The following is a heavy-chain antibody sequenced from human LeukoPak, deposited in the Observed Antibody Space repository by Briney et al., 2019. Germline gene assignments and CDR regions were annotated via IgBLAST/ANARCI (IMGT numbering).Heavy chain of an antibody. V-gene: IGHV3-7*03. CDR3: ARRNAMGV. Sequence: GGSLRLSCAASGFTFSNYWMTWVRQAPGKGLEWVANINRDGSERYYVDSVKGRFTISRDDARSSLYLQMNSLRAEDTAVYYCARRNAMGVWGQGTTVIVFS. CDR1: GFTFSNYW. CDR2: INRDGSER. J-gene: IGHJ6*02.